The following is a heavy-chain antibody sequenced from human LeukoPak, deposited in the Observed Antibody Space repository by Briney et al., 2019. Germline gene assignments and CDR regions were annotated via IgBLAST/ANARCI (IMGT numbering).Heavy chain of an antibody. CDR1: GGSFSGYY. CDR2: INHSGST. Sequence: SETLSLTCAVYGGSFSGYYWSWIRQPPGKGLEWIGEINHSGSTNYNPSLKSRVTISVDTSKNQFSLKLSSVTAADTAVYYCARVSDYNFDYWGQGTLVTVSS. CDR3: ARVSDYNFDY. J-gene: IGHJ4*02. D-gene: IGHD4-11*01. V-gene: IGHV4-34*01.